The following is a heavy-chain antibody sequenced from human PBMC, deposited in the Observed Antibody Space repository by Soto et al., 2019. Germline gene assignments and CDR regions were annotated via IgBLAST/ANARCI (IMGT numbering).Heavy chain of an antibody. CDR3: ARAQGSSTSLEIYYSYYYGMDV. Sequence: QVQLVQSGAEVKKPGSSVKVSCKASGGTFSSYAISWVRQAPGQGLEWMGGIIPISGTANYAQKFQGRVTITADESTSTAYMVVSRLRSEDTAVYYCARAQGSSTSLEIYYSYYYGMDVWGQGNTVTVSS. CDR1: GGTFSSYA. CDR2: IIPISGTA. D-gene: IGHD2-2*01. V-gene: IGHV1-69*01. J-gene: IGHJ6*02.